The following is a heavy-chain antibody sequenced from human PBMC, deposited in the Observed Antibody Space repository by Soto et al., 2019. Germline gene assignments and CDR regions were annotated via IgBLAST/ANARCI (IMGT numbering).Heavy chain of an antibody. J-gene: IGHJ6*02. Sequence: GGSLRLSCAASGFTFSSYAMSWVRQAPGKGLEWVSAISGSGGSTYYADSVKGRFTISRDNSKNTLYLQMNSLRAADTAVYYCARDRNSAEGYYYYGMDVWGQGTTVTVSS. CDR3: ARDRNSAEGYYYYGMDV. CDR2: ISGSGGST. CDR1: GFTFSSYA. V-gene: IGHV3-23*01. D-gene: IGHD1-7*01.